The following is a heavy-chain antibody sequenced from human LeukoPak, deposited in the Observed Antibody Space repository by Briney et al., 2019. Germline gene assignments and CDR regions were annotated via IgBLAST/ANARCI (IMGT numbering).Heavy chain of an antibody. CDR2: INHSGST. CDR1: GGSFSGYY. Sequence: PSETLSLTCAVYGGSFSGYYWSWIRQPPGKGLGWIGEINHSGSTNYNPSLKSRVTISVDTSKNQFSLKLSSVTAADTAVYYCARVVGYYSDYWGQGTLVTVSS. D-gene: IGHD1-26*01. V-gene: IGHV4-34*01. J-gene: IGHJ4*02. CDR3: ARVVGYYSDY.